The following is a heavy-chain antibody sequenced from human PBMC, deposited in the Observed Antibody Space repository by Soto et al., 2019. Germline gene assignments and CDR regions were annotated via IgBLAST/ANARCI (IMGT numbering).Heavy chain of an antibody. J-gene: IGHJ5*02. V-gene: IGHV4-39*01. CDR2: IYYSGST. Sequence: QLQLQESGPGLVKPSETLSLTCTVSGGSISSSSFHWGWIRQPPGKGLEWIGSIYYSGSTYYSPSLKSRVTISVDMSKNHFSLKLSSVTAADTAVYYCARRERAAGTDWWFDPWGQGTLVTVSS. CDR1: GGSISSSSFH. D-gene: IGHD6-13*01. CDR3: ARRERAAGTDWWFDP.